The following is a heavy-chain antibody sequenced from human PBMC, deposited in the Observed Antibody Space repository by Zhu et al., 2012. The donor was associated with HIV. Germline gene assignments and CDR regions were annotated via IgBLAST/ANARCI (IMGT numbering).Heavy chain of an antibody. V-gene: IGHV3-48*03. CDR3: ARHYY. J-gene: IGHJ6*01. CDR2: ISTSGNTI. Sequence: EVQLVESGGDLVQPGGSLRLSCGASGFTFSGYEMNWVRQAPGKGLEWISYISTSGNTIYYADSVKGRFTISRDNAENSLYLHMNSLETAEDSVLFITCARHYY. CDR1: GFTFSGYE.